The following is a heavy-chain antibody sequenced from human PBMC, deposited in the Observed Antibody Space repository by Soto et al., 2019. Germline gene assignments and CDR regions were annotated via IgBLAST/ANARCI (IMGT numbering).Heavy chain of an antibody. D-gene: IGHD1-1*01. CDR3: AYDPRGGYYFDY. J-gene: IGHJ4*02. Sequence: QVQLVQSGAAVKKLGSSVKVSCKASGGTFSSCAISWVRQAPGQGLEWMGVIIPIFDTANYAQKFQGRVTITADESTSTAYMELSSLRSDDTAVYYCAYDPRGGYYFDYWGQGALVTVSS. V-gene: IGHV1-69*12. CDR1: GGTFSSCA. CDR2: IIPIFDTA.